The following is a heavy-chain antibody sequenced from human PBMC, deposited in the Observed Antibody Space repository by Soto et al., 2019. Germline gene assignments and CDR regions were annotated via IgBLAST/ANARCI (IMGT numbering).Heavy chain of an antibody. CDR2: LYYSGST. D-gene: IGHD3-10*01. CDR3: AKGGSGSYSNAFDI. V-gene: IGHV4-39*01. J-gene: IGHJ3*02. CDR1: GGSIGTRNYY. Sequence: SETLSLTCNVSGGSIGTRNYYWAWIRQPPGKGLEWIGSLYYSGSTYYNPSLKSRVTISVDTSKNQFSLKVTSVTAADTAVYYCAKGGSGSYSNAFDIWGQGTMVTVSS.